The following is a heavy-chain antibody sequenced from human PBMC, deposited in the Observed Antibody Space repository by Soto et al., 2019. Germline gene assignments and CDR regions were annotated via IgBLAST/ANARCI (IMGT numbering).Heavy chain of an antibody. Sequence: KPSETLSLTCAVSGYSISSGYYWGWIRQPPGKGLEWIGSIYHSGSTYYNPSLKSRVTISVDTSKNQFSLKLSSVTAADTAVYYCARDRPSVTTPYYFDYWGQGTLVTVSS. CDR1: GYSISSGYY. D-gene: IGHD4-17*01. J-gene: IGHJ4*02. CDR3: ARDRPSVTTPYYFDY. V-gene: IGHV4-38-2*02. CDR2: IYHSGST.